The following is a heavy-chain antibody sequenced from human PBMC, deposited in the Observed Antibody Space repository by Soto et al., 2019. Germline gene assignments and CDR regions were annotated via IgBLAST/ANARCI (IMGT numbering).Heavy chain of an antibody. D-gene: IGHD3-3*01. V-gene: IGHV4-59*01. Sequence: SETLSLTCTVSGGSISSYYWSWIRQPPGNGLGWIGYIYYSGSTNYNPSLKSRVTISVDTSKNQFSLKLSSVTAADTAVYYCARGSGFWGGYWPVVHDYWGQGTLVTVSS. J-gene: IGHJ4*02. CDR1: GGSISSYY. CDR2: IYYSGST. CDR3: ARGSGFWGGYWPVVHDY.